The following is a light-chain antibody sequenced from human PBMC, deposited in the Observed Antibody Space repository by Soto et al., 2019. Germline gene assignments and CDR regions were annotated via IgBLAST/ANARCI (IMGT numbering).Light chain of an antibody. Sequence: SALTQPASVSGSPGQSITISCTGTSSDVGGYNYVSWYQQYPGKAPKLMIYDVSNRPSEVSNRFSGSKSGNTASLTISGLQAEDEADYYCSSYTISNTLVFGSGTKVTVL. CDR2: DVS. J-gene: IGLJ1*01. CDR3: SSYTISNTLV. CDR1: SSDVGGYNY. V-gene: IGLV2-14*01.